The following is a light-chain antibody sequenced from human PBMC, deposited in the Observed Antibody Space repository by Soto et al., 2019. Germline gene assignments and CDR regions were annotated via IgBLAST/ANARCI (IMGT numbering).Light chain of an antibody. J-gene: IGKJ1*01. V-gene: IGKV1-5*03. Sequence: DIQMTQSPSTLSASVGDRVTITCRASQSISSWLAWYQQKPGKAPRLLTYKALSLESGVPSRFSGSGSGTEFTLTISSLQPDDFATYYCQQYNSYSPWTFGQGTKVEIK. CDR3: QQYNSYSPWT. CDR1: QSISSW. CDR2: KAL.